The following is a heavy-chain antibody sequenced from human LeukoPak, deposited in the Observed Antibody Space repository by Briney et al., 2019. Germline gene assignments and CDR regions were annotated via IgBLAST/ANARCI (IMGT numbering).Heavy chain of an antibody. CDR2: IRYDGSNT. D-gene: IGHD2-15*01. CDR1: GFTFNNYG. CDR3: AKGGSTYSYSFDY. V-gene: IGHV3-30*02. J-gene: IGHJ4*02. Sequence: GGSLRLSCAASGFTFNNYGMHWVRQAPGKGLEWVTFIRYDGSNTYYADSVKGRFTISRDNSRNTLYLQMNSLRAEDTAVYYCAKGGSTYSYSFDYWGQGTLVTVSS.